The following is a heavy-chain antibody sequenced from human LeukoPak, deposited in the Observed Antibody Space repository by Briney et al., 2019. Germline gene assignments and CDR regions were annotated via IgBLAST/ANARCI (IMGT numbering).Heavy chain of an antibody. V-gene: IGHV4-4*02. D-gene: IGHD2/OR15-2a*01. CDR1: GGSISGSNW. J-gene: IGHJ4*02. CDR2: IHDSGST. CDR3: ARREASFYGYLFDN. Sequence: PSETLSLTCAVSGGSISGSNWWSWVRQPPGKGLEWIGQIHDSGSTDYNPSLKSRVTILVDKPKNQFSLKLSSVTTADTAVYYCARREASFYGYLFDNWGQGTLVTVSS.